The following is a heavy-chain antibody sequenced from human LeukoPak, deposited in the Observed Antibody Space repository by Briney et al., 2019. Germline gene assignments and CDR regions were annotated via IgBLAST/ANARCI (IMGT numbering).Heavy chain of an antibody. Sequence: PGGSLRLSCAASGFNFSSYVMHWVRQAPGKGLEWVAVIWSDGSSKHYADSVKGRFTISRDNSKNTLYLQMNSLRAEDTALYYCARGQPPSYYDMDVWGQGTTVTVSS. V-gene: IGHV3-33*01. CDR1: GFNFSSYV. J-gene: IGHJ6*02. CDR2: IWSDGSSK. CDR3: ARGQPPSYYDMDV. D-gene: IGHD6-13*01.